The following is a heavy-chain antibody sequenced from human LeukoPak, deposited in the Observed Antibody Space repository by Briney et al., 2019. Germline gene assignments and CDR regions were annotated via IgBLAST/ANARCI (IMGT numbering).Heavy chain of an antibody. CDR2: ISGSGGTT. D-gene: IGHD3-10*01. Sequence: PGGTLRLSCAASGFTFSSYGMNWVRQAPGKGLEWVSAISGSGGTTYSADALRGRFTISRDNSKHTMYLQMNSLRADDTAVYYCAKGSGGSGSYSKYYFDYWGQGPLVTVSS. CDR3: AKGSGGSGSYSKYYFDY. V-gene: IGHV3-23*01. CDR1: GFTFSSYG. J-gene: IGHJ4*02.